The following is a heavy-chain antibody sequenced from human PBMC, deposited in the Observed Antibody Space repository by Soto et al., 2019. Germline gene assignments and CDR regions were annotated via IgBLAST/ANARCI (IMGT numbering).Heavy chain of an antibody. V-gene: IGHV1-8*01. CDR3: AIPSWATVFGYYYYYMDV. Sequence: ASVKVSCKASGYTFTSYDINWVRQATGQGLEWMGWMNPNSGNTGYAQKFQGRVTMTRNTSISTAYMELSSLRSEDTAVYYCAIPSWATVFGYYYYYMDVWGKGTTVTVSS. J-gene: IGHJ6*03. D-gene: IGHD4-17*01. CDR1: GYTFTSYD. CDR2: MNPNSGNT.